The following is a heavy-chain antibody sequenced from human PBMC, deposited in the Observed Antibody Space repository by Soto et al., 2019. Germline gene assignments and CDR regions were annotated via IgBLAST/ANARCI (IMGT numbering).Heavy chain of an antibody. CDR1: GGSFSGYY. J-gene: IGHJ6*02. CDR2: INHSGST. D-gene: IGHD5-12*01. Sequence: SETLSLTCAVYGGSFSGYYWSWIRQPPGKGLEWIGEINHSGSTNYNPSLKSRVTISVDTSKNQFSLKLSSVTAADTAVYYCARARDGYKRRRYYYGMDVWGQGTTVTVSS. CDR3: ARARDGYKRRRYYYGMDV. V-gene: IGHV4-34*01.